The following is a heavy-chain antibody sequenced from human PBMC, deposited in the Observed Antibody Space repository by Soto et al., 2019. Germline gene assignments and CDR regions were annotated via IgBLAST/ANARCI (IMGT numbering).Heavy chain of an antibody. D-gene: IGHD2-15*01. J-gene: IGHJ6*02. CDR3: ARFFSHCSGGSCYFCYYGMDV. CDR2: IYPGDSDT. CDR1: GCSFTSYW. V-gene: IGHV5-51*01. Sequence: GESLKISCKGSGCSFTSYWIGWVRQMPGKGLEWMGIIYPGDSDTRYSPSFQGQVTISADKSISTAYLQWSSLKASDTAMYYCARFFSHCSGGSCYFCYYGMDVWGQGTTVTVSS.